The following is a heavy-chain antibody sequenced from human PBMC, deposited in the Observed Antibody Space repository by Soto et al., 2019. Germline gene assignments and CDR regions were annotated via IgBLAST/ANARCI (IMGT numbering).Heavy chain of an antibody. Sequence: ASVKISCKASGGTFSSYAISWVRQAPGQGLEWMGGIIPIFGTANYAQKFQGRVTITADESTSTAYMELSSLRSEDTAVYYCARDGYYDILPGYYQDYWRQGTLVTVST. CDR2: IIPIFGTA. J-gene: IGHJ4*02. CDR3: ARDGYYDILPGYYQDY. V-gene: IGHV1-69*13. CDR1: GGTFSSYA. D-gene: IGHD3-9*01.